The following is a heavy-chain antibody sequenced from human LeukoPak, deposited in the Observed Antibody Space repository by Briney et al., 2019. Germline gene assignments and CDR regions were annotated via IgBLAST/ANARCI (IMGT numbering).Heavy chain of an antibody. J-gene: IGHJ4*02. Sequence: GGSLRLSCAASGFSFSSYWMHWVRQAPGKGLVWVSRIKTDGSSATYADSVKGRFTISRDNAKNSLYLQMNSLRAEDTAVYYCARIMTTVTTVEYWGQGTLVTVSS. V-gene: IGHV3-74*01. D-gene: IGHD4-17*01. CDR3: ARIMTTVTTVEY. CDR2: IKTDGSSA. CDR1: GFSFSSYW.